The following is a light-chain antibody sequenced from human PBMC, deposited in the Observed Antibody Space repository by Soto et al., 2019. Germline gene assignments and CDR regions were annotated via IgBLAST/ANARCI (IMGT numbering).Light chain of an antibody. Sequence: QSALTQPPSASGSPGQSVTISCTGTSSDVGGYNSVSWYQQHPGKAPKLMLYDVSKRPSEVPDRFSGSKSGNTASLTVSGLQAEDEADYYCSSYAGSNRDVVFGGGTKLTVL. CDR2: DVS. CDR1: SSDVGGYNS. CDR3: SSYAGSNRDVV. V-gene: IGLV2-8*01. J-gene: IGLJ2*01.